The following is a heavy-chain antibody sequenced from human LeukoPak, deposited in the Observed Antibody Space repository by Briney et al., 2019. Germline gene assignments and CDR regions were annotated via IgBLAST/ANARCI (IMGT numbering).Heavy chain of an antibody. D-gene: IGHD3-22*01. CDR2: ISSSSSYI. Sequence: GGSLRLSCAASGFTFSSYSMNWVRQAPGKGLEWVSSISSSSSYIYYADSVKGRFTISRDNAKNSLYLQMNSLGAEDTAVYYCASDDSSGYFDYWGQGTLVTVSS. CDR3: ASDDSSGYFDY. CDR1: GFTFSSYS. V-gene: IGHV3-21*01. J-gene: IGHJ4*02.